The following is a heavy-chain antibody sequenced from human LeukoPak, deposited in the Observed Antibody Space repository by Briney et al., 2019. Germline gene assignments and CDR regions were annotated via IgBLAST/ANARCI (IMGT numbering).Heavy chain of an antibody. V-gene: IGHV3-23*01. J-gene: IGHJ4*02. D-gene: IGHD6-13*01. CDR2: ISGSGGST. CDR1: GFTFSSYA. Sequence: PGGSLRLSCAASGFTFSSYAMSWVRQAPGKGLEWVSAISGSGGSTYYADSVKGRFTISRDNSKNTLYLQMNSLRAEDTAVYYCAKDSSRSKAARTPFDYWGQGTLVTVSS. CDR3: AKDSSRSKAARTPFDY.